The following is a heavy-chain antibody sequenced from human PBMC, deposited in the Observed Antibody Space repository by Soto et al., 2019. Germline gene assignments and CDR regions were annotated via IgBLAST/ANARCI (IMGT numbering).Heavy chain of an antibody. CDR2: IVVGTGDT. CDR3: AADRGYL. D-gene: IGHD3-10*01. V-gene: IGHV1-58*01. CDR1: GFTFTSSS. J-gene: IGHJ5*02. Sequence: QMQLVQSGPEVKKPGTSVKVSCKASGFTFTSSSVQWVRQARGQGLEWIGWIVVGTGDTKYAQKFQERVTFDRDISTTTAYMEVSSLTSDYTSVYYGAADRGYLWGQGTLVTVSS.